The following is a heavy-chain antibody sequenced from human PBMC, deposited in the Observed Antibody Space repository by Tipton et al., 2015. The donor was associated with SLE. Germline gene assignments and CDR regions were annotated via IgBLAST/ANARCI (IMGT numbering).Heavy chain of an antibody. D-gene: IGHD6-19*01. CDR3: ARGRIAVAGNHFDY. CDR1: GSSIDGGYH. CDR2: IHHSGRT. J-gene: IGHJ4*02. V-gene: IGHV4-38-2*02. Sequence: TLSLTCIVSGSSIDGGYHWGWIRQPPGKGLEWIANIHHSGRTYYNPSLKSRVTISMDTSKNQFSLKLSSVTAADTAVYYCARGRIAVAGNHFDYWGQGTLVTVSS.